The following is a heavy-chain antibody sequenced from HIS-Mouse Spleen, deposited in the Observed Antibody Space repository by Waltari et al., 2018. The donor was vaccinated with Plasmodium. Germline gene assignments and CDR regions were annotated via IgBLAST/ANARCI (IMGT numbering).Heavy chain of an antibody. Sequence: QVQLQQWGAGLLKPSETLSLTCAVYGGSFSGYYGSWIRQPPGKGLEWIGEINHSGSTNYNPSLKSRVTISVDTSKNQFSLKLSSVTAADTAVYYCARGRVLGTSSGYFDLWGRGTLVTVSS. J-gene: IGHJ2*01. CDR2: INHSGST. CDR1: GGSFSGYY. D-gene: IGHD3-10*01. V-gene: IGHV4-34*01. CDR3: ARGRVLGTSSGYFDL.